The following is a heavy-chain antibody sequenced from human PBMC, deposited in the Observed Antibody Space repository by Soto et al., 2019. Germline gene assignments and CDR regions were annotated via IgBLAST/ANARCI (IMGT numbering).Heavy chain of an antibody. Sequence: GGSLRLSCAASGFTFSSYSMNWVRQAPGKGLEWVSYISSSSSTIYYADSVKGRFTISRDNAKNSLYLKMNSLRAEETAVYYCALWEHRIYYYYMDVCGKLSTVTVS. D-gene: IGHD1-1*01. V-gene: IGHV3-48*01. CDR2: ISSSSSTI. J-gene: IGHJ6*03. CDR3: ALWEHRIYYYYMDV. CDR1: GFTFSSYS.